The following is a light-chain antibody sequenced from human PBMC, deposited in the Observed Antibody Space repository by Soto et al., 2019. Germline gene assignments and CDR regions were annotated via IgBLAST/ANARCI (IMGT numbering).Light chain of an antibody. V-gene: IGKV3-11*01. J-gene: IGKJ1*01. CDR1: QSVGSY. Sequence: EIVLTQSPATLSLSPGERATLSYRASQSVGSYLGWYQQKPGQAPRLLIYDASNRATGIPARFSGSGSGTDFTLTISGLQSEDFAVYYCQQYNNWPQTFGQGTKVDIK. CDR3: QQYNNWPQT. CDR2: DAS.